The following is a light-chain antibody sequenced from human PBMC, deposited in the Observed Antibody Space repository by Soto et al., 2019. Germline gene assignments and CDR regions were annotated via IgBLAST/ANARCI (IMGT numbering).Light chain of an antibody. CDR3: QQYNSYLT. J-gene: IGKJ1*01. Sequence: DIQMTQSPSTLSASVGDRVTITCRASQSISSWLAWYQQKPGKAPKLLIYDASSLESGVPSRFSGSGSGTEFTLTSSSLQPDDVATYYCQQYNSYLTFGQGTKVEIK. CDR1: QSISSW. V-gene: IGKV1-5*01. CDR2: DAS.